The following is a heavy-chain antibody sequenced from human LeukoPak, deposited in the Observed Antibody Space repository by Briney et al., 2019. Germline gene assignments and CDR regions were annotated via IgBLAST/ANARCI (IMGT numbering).Heavy chain of an antibody. CDR1: GASISSGSNY. V-gene: IGHV4-61*02. J-gene: IGHJ5*02. CDR3: ARAGDYGDYVGWFDP. CDR2: IHTSGST. Sequence: SETLSLACSVSGASISSGSNYWGWIRQPAGKGLEWIGRIHTSGSTNYNPSLKSRLTMSVDTSKNQFSLNLNSVTAADTAVYYCARAGDYGDYVGWFDPWGQGTLVTVSS. D-gene: IGHD4-17*01.